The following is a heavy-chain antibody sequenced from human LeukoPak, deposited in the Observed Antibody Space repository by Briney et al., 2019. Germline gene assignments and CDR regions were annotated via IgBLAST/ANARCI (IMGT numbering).Heavy chain of an antibody. D-gene: IGHD2-21*02. J-gene: IGHJ6*02. Sequence: SQTLSLTCTVSGGSISSGDYYWSWSRQPPGKGLEWIGYIYYSGSTYYNPSLKSRVSISVDTSKNQFSLKLSSVTAADTAVYYCARGTPSDCGAFYYYYYGMDVWGQGTTVTVSS. CDR1: GGSISSGDYY. CDR3: ARGTPSDCGAFYYYYYGMDV. V-gene: IGHV4-30-4*08. CDR2: IYYSGST.